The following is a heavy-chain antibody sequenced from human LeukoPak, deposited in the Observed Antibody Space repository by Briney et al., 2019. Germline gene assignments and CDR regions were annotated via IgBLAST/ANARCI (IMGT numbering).Heavy chain of an antibody. J-gene: IGHJ6*03. D-gene: IGHD3-16*01. CDR1: GFTFSKYW. V-gene: IGHV3-74*01. CDR3: ARRSEFGVLYYMDI. CDR2: INTDGTVT. Sequence: SGGSLRLSCAASGFTFSKYWMLWVRQAPGKGLESVSRINTDGTVTTYADSVKGRFTISRDNAKNSLYLQMNSLRAEDTAVYYCARRSEFGVLYYMDIWGKGTTVTVSS.